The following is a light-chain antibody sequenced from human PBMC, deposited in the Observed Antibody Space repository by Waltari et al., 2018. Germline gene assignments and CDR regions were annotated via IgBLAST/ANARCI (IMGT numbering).Light chain of an antibody. CDR3: QQYYSTPRT. Sequence: DIVMTQSPDSLAVSLGERATINCKSSQSVLYSSNNKYYLACYQQKPGQPTKLLIYWASTRESGVPDRVSGSGSGTDFTLTISSLQAEDVAVYYCQQYYSTPRTFGQGTKVEIK. CDR2: WAS. CDR1: QSVLYSSNNKYY. V-gene: IGKV4-1*01. J-gene: IGKJ1*01.